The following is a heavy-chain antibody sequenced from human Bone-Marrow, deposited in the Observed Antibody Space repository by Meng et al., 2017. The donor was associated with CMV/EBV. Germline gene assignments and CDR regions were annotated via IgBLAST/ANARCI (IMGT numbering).Heavy chain of an antibody. CDR3: ARGLVPAAIN. D-gene: IGHD2-2*01. CDR2: INHSGST. CDR1: GGSFSGYY. J-gene: IGHJ4*02. V-gene: IGHV4-34*01. Sequence: SETLSLTCAVYGGSFSGYYWSWIRQPPGKGLEWIGEINHSGSTNSNPSLKSRITISIDTSKNQFSLKLSSVTAADTAVYYCARGLVPAAINRGQGTLVTVSS.